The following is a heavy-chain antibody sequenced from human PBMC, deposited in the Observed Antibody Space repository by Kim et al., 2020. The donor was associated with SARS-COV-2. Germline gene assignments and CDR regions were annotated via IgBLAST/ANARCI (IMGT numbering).Heavy chain of an antibody. CDR1: GFTFSSYA. J-gene: IGHJ4*02. D-gene: IGHD3-10*01. CDR3: ARAVSGSDYNPLDY. V-gene: IGHV3-30*04. CDR2: ISYDGSNK. Sequence: GGSLRLSCAASGFTFSSYAMHWVRQAPGKGLERVAVISYDGSNKYYADSVKGRFTISRDNSKNTLYLQMNSLRAEDTAVYYCARAVSGSDYNPLDYWGQGTLVTVSS.